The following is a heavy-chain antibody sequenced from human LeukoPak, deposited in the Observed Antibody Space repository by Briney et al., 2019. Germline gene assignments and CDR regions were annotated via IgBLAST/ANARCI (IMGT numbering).Heavy chain of an antibody. CDR3: ASRYSSSWYVLDY. V-gene: IGHV3-23*01. CDR2: ISYHGGSR. Sequence: GGSLRLSCAASGFTFGRYAMNWVRQAPGKGLEWVSGISYHGGSRFYAASVTGRFTISRDNSKNTLFLQMNSLRAEDTAVYYCASRYSSSWYVLDYWGQGTLVTVSS. J-gene: IGHJ4*02. CDR1: GFTFGRYA. D-gene: IGHD6-13*01.